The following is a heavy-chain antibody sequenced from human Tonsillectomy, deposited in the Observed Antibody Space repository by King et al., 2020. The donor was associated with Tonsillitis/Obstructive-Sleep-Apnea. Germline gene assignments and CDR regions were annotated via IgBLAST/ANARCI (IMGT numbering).Heavy chain of an antibody. J-gene: IGHJ6*03. CDR3: AKDTSGYKRYYYYYMDV. Sequence: VQLVESGGVVVQPGGSLRISCAASGFTFDDYTMHWVRQTPGKGLEWVSLISWDGGSTYYADSVKGRFTISRDNSKNSLYLQMNNLRTEDTALYYCAKDTSGYKRYYYYYMDVWGKGTTVTVSS. CDR1: GFTFDDYT. CDR2: ISWDGGST. D-gene: IGHD3-22*01. V-gene: IGHV3-43*01.